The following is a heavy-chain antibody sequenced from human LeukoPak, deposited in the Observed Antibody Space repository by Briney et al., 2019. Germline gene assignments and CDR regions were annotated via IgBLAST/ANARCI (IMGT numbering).Heavy chain of an antibody. CDR2: ISGSGGST. J-gene: IGHJ4*02. CDR1: GFTFSSYA. D-gene: IGHD5-18*01. CDR3: AKDLQFGYSYGADY. V-gene: IGHV3-23*01. Sequence: PGGSLRLSCAASGFTFSSYAMSWVRQAPGKGLEWVSAISGSGGSTYYADSVKGRFTISRDNSKNTLYLQMNSLRAEDTAVYYCAKDLQFGYSYGADYWGQGTLVTVSS.